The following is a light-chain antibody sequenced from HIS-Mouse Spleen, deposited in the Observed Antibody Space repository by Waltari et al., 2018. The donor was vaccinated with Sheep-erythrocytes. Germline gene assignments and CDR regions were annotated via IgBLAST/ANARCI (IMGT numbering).Light chain of an antibody. J-gene: IGLJ2*01. CDR3: YSTDSSGNGV. CDR2: EDS. Sequence: SYELTQPPSVSVSPGQTARIPCSGDALPKQYASWYQQKSGQAPVLVIYEDSKRPSGIPERFSGSSSGTMATLTISGAQVEDEADYYCYSTDSSGNGVFGGGTKLTVL. CDR1: ALPKQY. V-gene: IGLV3-10*01.